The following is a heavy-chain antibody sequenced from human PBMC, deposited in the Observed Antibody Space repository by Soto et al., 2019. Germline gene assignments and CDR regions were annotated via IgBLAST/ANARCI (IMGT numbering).Heavy chain of an antibody. CDR3: VRPDIPSRSSGYDYPFDF. CDR2: IYYSGST. CDR1: GGSISSSSYY. V-gene: IGHV4-39*07. J-gene: IGHJ4*02. D-gene: IGHD3-22*01. Sequence: SETLSLTCTVSGGSISSSSYYWGWIRQPPGKGLEWNGSIYYSGSTYYSPSFQGQVSISVDKSISTAYLRWSSLKASDTAIYYCVRPDIPSRSSGYDYPFDFWGQGTQVTVSS.